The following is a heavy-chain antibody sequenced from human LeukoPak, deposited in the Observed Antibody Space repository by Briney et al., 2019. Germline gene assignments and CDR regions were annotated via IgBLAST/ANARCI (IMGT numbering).Heavy chain of an antibody. D-gene: IGHD3-22*01. CDR2: IKSKTDGGTT. CDR1: GFTFSNAW. J-gene: IGHJ4*02. V-gene: IGHV3-15*01. Sequence: GGSLRLSCAASGFTFSNAWMTWVRQAPGNGLEWVGRIKSKTDGGTTDYTAPVKGRFTISRDDSKNTLYLQMNSLKPEDTAVYYCTTDGGHNDYDSTTYWGQGTLVTVSS. CDR3: TTDGGHNDYDSTTY.